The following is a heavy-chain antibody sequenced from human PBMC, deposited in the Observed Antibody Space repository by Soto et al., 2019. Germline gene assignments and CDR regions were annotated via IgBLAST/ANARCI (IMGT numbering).Heavy chain of an antibody. CDR3: ARQTRAPES. V-gene: IGHV3-7*03. J-gene: IGHJ4*02. D-gene: IGHD3-10*01. Sequence: EVQLVESGGGLVQPGGSLRLSCTASGFTFSSYWMTWVRQAPGKGLECVANIKQDGSDKYYVDSVKGRFTISRDNAKNSLYLQMISLRVEDTAVYYCARQTRAPESWGQGTLVTVSS. CDR1: GFTFSSYW. CDR2: IKQDGSDK.